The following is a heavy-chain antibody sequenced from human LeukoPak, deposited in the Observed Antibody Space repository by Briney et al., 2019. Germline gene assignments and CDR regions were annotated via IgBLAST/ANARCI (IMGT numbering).Heavy chain of an antibody. V-gene: IGHV4-34*01. J-gene: IGHJ6*02. CDR3: ARGPRDCSSTSCHPGIYYYYYYGMDV. CDR2: INHSGST. Sequence: SETLSLTCAVYGGSFGGYYWSWIRQPPGKGLEWIGEINHSGSTNYNPSLKSRVTISVDTSKNQFSLKLSSVTAADTAVYYCARGPRDCSSTSCHPGIYYYYYYGMDVWGQGTTVTVSS. D-gene: IGHD2-2*01. CDR1: GGSFGGYY.